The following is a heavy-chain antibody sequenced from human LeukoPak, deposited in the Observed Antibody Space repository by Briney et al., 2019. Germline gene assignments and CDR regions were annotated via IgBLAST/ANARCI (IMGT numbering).Heavy chain of an antibody. J-gene: IGHJ4*02. CDR3: ARDWLGYCSGGSCYPVGY. V-gene: IGHV3-30*03. CDR1: GFTFSSYG. Sequence: GGSLRLSCAASGFTFSSYGMHWVRQAPGKGLEWVAVISYDGSNKSYADSVKGRFTISRDNAKNSLYLQMNSLRAEDTAVYYCARDWLGYCSGGSCYPVGYWGQGTLVTVSS. D-gene: IGHD2-15*01. CDR2: ISYDGSNK.